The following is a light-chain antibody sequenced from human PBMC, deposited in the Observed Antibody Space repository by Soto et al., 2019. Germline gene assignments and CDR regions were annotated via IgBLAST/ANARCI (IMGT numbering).Light chain of an antibody. J-gene: IGLJ2*01. Sequence: QSALTQPPSASGSPGQSVTFSCTGTSSDVGIYNSVSWYQHHPGKAPKLMIYEVNKRPSGVPDRFSGSKSGSTASLTVSGLQADDEADYYCSSYAGSNNVIFGGGTQLTVL. CDR1: SSDVGIYNS. CDR3: SSYAGSNNVI. CDR2: EVN. V-gene: IGLV2-8*01.